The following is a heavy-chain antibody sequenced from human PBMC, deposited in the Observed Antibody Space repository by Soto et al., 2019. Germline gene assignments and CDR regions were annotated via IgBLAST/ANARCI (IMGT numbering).Heavy chain of an antibody. V-gene: IGHV1-3*05. J-gene: IGHJ4*02. CDR1: GYTFTSYA. D-gene: IGHD3-22*01. Sequence: QVQLVQGGTEEKKPGASVKVSCKASGYTFTSYAMHWVRQAPGQRLEWMGWINAGNGNTKYSQKFQGRVTITRDTSASTAYMELSSLRSEDTAVYYCARSSGYYLIDDYWGQGTLVTVSS. CDR2: INAGNGNT. CDR3: ARSSGYYLIDDY.